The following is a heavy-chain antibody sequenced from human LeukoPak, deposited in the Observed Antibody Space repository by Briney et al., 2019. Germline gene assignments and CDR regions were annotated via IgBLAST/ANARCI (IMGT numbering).Heavy chain of an antibody. CDR3: ARVGQLLWFGELSLAFDI. J-gene: IGHJ3*02. V-gene: IGHV4-59*01. CDR1: GGSISSYY. CDR2: IYYSGST. Sequence: KPSETLSLTCTVPGGSISSYYWSWIRQPPGKGLEWIGYIYYSGSTNYNPSLKSRVTISVDTSKNQFSLKLSSVTAADTAVYYCARVGQLLWFGELSLAFDIWGQGTMVTVSS. D-gene: IGHD3-10*01.